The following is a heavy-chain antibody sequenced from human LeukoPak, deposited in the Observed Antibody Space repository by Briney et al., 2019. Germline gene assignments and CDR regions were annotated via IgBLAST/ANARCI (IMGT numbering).Heavy chain of an antibody. J-gene: IGHJ4*02. CDR3: ARGNFGIY. D-gene: IGHD4-23*01. CDR1: GYSFTSHY. Sequence: RASVKVSCKASGYSFTSHYMHWVRQAPGQGLEWMGLINPSGSSTLYAQKFQGRVTMTRDMSTTTDYMELSSLRSDDTAVYYCARGNFGIYWGQGTLVTVSS. CDR2: INPSGSST. V-gene: IGHV1-46*01.